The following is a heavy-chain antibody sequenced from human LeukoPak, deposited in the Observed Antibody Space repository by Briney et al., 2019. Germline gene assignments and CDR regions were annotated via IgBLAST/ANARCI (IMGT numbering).Heavy chain of an antibody. CDR3: ARTYSSGAFDI. V-gene: IGHV4-59*08. J-gene: IGHJ3*02. Sequence: SETLSLTCSASGGSISSHYWSWIRQPPGKGLEWIGCIYYSGSTNYNPSLKSRVTISVDTSKNQFSLKLRFVTAADTAVYYCARTYSSGAFDIWGQGTMVTVSS. CDR1: GGSISSHY. CDR2: IYYSGST. D-gene: IGHD6-25*01.